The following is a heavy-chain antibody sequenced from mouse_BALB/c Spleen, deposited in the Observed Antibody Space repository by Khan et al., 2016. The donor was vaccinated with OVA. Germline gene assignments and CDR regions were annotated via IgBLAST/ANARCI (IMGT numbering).Heavy chain of an antibody. D-gene: IGHD4-1*01. J-gene: IGHJ3*01. CDR1: GYTFTSYW. CDR3: AGGGAKWEAWFAY. V-gene: IGHV1S81*02. Sequence: QVQLKQSGAELVKPGASVKLSCKASGYTFTSYWMHWVKQRPGQGLEWIGEINPSNGRTNYNEKFKSKATLTVDTSSSTAYMQLSSLTSEDSAVSYAAGGGAKWEAWFAYWGQGTLVTVSA. CDR2: INPSNGRT.